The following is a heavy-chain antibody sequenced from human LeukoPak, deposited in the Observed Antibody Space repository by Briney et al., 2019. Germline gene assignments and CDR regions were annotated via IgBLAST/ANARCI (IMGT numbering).Heavy chain of an antibody. V-gene: IGHV3-23*01. CDR3: AKDQTYCSSTSCYNYFDY. D-gene: IGHD2-2*02. J-gene: IGHJ4*02. CDR2: ISGGGGST. CDR1: GFTFSSYA. Sequence: GGSLRLSCAASGFTFSSYAMSWVRQAPGKGLEWVSAISGGGGSTYYADSVKGRFTISRDNSKNTLYLQMNSLRAEDTAVYYCAKDQTYCSSTSCYNYFDYWGQGTLVTVSS.